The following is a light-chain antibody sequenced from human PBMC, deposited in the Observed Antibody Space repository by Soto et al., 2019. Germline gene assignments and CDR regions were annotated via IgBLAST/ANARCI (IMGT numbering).Light chain of an antibody. CDR3: QHYGISPPIT. CDR2: GAS. V-gene: IGKV3-20*01. CDR1: QSVSSSY. Sequence: EIVLTQSPGTLSLSPGERATISCRASQSVSSSYLAWYQQKPGQAPRLLIYGASSRATGIPDRFSVSVSGTYFTLTISILYPEDFAVYYCQHYGISPPITFGQGTRLEIK. J-gene: IGKJ5*01.